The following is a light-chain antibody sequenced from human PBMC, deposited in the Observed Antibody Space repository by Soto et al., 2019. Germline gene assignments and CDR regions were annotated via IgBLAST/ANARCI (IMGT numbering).Light chain of an antibody. CDR3: AAWDSSVNAGV. CDR1: SSNSARNY. V-gene: IGLV1-51*02. Sequence: QSVLTQPPSVSAAPGQKVTISCSGSSSNSARNYVSWYQHLPGTAPKLLIYENNLRPSGIPCRFSGSKSGTSATLAIIGLQTGDEAHYYCAAWDSSVNAGVFGGGTQLTVL. J-gene: IGLJ3*02. CDR2: ENN.